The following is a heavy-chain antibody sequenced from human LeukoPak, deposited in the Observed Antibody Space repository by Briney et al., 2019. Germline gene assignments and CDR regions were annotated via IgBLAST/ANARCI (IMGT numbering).Heavy chain of an antibody. CDR2: IRGYNGQT. CDR3: AKNITMMVF. D-gene: IGHD3-22*01. V-gene: IGHV3-23*01. Sequence: GGSLRLSCAASGFNFGNNDMNWVRQTPGKGLEWVSGIRGYNGQTYYADSVKGRFTISRDKSVDMVYLQMNGLKTEDTAVYYCAKNITMMVFWGQGTLVTVSS. J-gene: IGHJ4*02. CDR1: GFNFGNND.